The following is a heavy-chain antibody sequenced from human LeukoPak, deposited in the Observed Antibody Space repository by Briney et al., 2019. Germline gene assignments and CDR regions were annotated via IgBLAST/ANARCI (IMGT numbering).Heavy chain of an antibody. CDR1: GFTFSSYD. V-gene: IGHV3-13*01. J-gene: IGHJ3*02. D-gene: IGHD2-21*01. CDR2: IGTAGDT. CDR3: ARVGGGEAGCAFDI. Sequence: GGSLRLSCAASGFTFSSYDMHWVRQATGKGLEWVSAIGTAGDTYYPGSVKGRFTISRENAKNSLYLQMNSLRAGDTAVYYCARVGGGEAGCAFDIWGQGTMVTVS.